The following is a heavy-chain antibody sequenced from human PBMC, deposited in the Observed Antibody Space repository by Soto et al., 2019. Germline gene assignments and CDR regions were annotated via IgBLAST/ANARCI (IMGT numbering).Heavy chain of an antibody. CDR1: GYTFTGYY. D-gene: IGHD3-22*01. CDR2: INPNSGGT. CDR3: ARDSQYYYDSSGYYYYYYGMDV. J-gene: IGHJ6*02. Sequence: ASVKVSCKASGYTFTGYYMHWVQQAPGQGLEWMGWINPNSGGTNYAQKFQGRVTMTRDRSISTAYMELSRLRSDDTAVYYCARDSQYYYDSSGYYYYYYGMDVWGQGTTVTVSS. V-gene: IGHV1-2*02.